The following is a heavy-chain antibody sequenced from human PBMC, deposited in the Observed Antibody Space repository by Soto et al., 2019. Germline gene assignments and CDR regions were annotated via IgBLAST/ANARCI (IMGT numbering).Heavy chain of an antibody. CDR2: INAGNGNT. D-gene: IGHD2-21*02. CDR1: GYTFTSYA. V-gene: IGHV1-3*01. J-gene: IGHJ4*02. CDR3: ARSIVVVTAVDY. Sequence: ASVKVSCKASGYTFTSYAMHWVRQAPGQRLEWVGWINAGNGNTKYSQKFQGRVTITRDTSASTAYMELSSLRSEDTAVYYCARSIVVVTAVDYWGQGTLVTTSS.